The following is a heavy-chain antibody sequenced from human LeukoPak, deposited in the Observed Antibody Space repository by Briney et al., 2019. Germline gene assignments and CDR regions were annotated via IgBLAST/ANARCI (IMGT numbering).Heavy chain of an antibody. CDR2: ISYDGSNK. CDR1: GFTFSSYA. V-gene: IGHV3-30*01. D-gene: IGHD1-26*01. CDR3: ARQDSGSYLSLVY. J-gene: IGHJ4*02. Sequence: SGGSLRLSCAAPGFTFSSYAMHWVRQAPGKGLEWGAVISYDGSNKYYADSVKGRFTISRDNSKNTLYLQMNSQRAEDTAVYYCARQDSGSYLSLVYWGQGTLVTVSS.